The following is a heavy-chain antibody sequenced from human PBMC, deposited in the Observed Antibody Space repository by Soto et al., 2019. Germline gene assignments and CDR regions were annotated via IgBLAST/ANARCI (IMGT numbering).Heavy chain of an antibody. Sequence: PSETLSLTCTVSGGSISSYYWSWIRQPPGKGLEWIGYIYYSGSTNYNPSPKSRVTISVDTSKNQFSLKLSSVTAADTAVYYCARGGGSWYGYYYYGMDVWGQGTTVTVSS. V-gene: IGHV4-59*01. D-gene: IGHD6-13*01. CDR2: IYYSGST. CDR1: GGSISSYY. J-gene: IGHJ6*02. CDR3: ARGGGSWYGYYYYGMDV.